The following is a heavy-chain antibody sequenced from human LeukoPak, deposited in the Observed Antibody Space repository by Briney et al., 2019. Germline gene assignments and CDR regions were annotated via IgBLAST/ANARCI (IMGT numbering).Heavy chain of an antibody. Sequence: GRSLRLSWAASGFTFSSYGMHWVRQAPGKGLEWVAVISYDGSNKYYADSVKGRFTISRDNSKNTLYLQMNSLRAEDTAVYYCAKVLLSYSYGYCFDYWGQGTLVTVSS. D-gene: IGHD5-18*01. CDR2: ISYDGSNK. CDR1: GFTFSSYG. CDR3: AKVLLSYSYGYCFDY. V-gene: IGHV3-30*18. J-gene: IGHJ4*02.